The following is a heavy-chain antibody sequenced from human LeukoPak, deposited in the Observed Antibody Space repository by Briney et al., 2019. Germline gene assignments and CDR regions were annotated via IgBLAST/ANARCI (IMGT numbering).Heavy chain of an antibody. Sequence: ASVKVSCKASGYTFTSYGISWVRQAPGQGLEWMGWISAYNGNTNYAQKLQGRVTMTTDTSTSSAYMELRSLRSDDTAVYYCARDGVVPAAKNWFDPWGQGTLVTVSS. CDR2: ISAYNGNT. D-gene: IGHD2-2*01. V-gene: IGHV1-18*01. CDR3: ARDGVVPAAKNWFDP. CDR1: GYTFTSYG. J-gene: IGHJ5*02.